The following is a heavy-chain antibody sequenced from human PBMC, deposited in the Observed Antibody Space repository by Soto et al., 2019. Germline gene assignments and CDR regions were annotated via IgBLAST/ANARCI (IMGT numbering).Heavy chain of an antibody. CDR2: IYYSEST. D-gene: IGHD3-3*01. CDR3: ARQLWTFVGVVIGTPTYF. J-gene: IGHJ4*02. Sequence: SETLSLTCTVSGGSISSSSYYWGWIRQPPGKGLEWIGSIYYSESTYYNPSLKSRVTISVDTSKNQFSLKLSSVTAADTAVYYCARQLWTFVGVVIGTPTYFWGQGTLVTVAS. CDR1: GGSISSSSYY. V-gene: IGHV4-39*01.